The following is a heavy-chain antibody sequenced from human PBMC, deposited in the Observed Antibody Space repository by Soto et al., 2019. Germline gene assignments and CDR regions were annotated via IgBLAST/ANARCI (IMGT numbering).Heavy chain of an antibody. CDR3: ARVGYYDIFTGYYRGWFDP. CDR2: IYYSGST. CDR1: GGSISSYY. J-gene: IGHJ5*02. Sequence: SETLSLTCPVSGGSISSYYWSWIRQPPGKGLEWIGYIYYSGSTNYNPSLKSRVTISVDTSKNQFSLKLSSVTAADTAVYYCARVGYYDIFTGYYRGWFDPWGQGTLVTVSS. V-gene: IGHV4-59*01. D-gene: IGHD3-9*01.